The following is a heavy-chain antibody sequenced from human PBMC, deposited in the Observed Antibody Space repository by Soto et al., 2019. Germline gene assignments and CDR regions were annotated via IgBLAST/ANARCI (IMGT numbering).Heavy chain of an antibody. CDR1: GLAFSTHW. CDR2: INQDGTEK. CDR3: ARGGFIGTPPEY. V-gene: IGHV3-7*03. D-gene: IGHD1-7*01. J-gene: IGHJ4*02. Sequence: GGSLRLSCAASGLAFSTHWMTWVRQAPGKGLEWVANINQDGTEKYYVDSVKGRFTISRDNAKNSLYLQWRSLKASDSAIYYCARGGFIGTPPEYWGQGTQVTVSS.